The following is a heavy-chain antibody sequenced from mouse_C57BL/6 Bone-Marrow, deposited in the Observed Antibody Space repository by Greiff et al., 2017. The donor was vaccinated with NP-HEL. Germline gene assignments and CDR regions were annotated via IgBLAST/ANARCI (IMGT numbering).Heavy chain of an antibody. CDR2: ISSGGSYT. CDR3: ARHYYGSSYLYWYFDV. J-gene: IGHJ1*03. CDR1: GFTFSSYG. D-gene: IGHD1-1*01. Sequence: EVKLVESGGDLVKPGGSLKLSCAASGFTFSSYGMSWVRQTPDKRLEWVATISSGGSYTYYPDSVKGRFTISRDNAKNTLYLQMSSLKSEDTAMYYCARHYYGSSYLYWYFDVWGTGTTVTVSS. V-gene: IGHV5-6*01.